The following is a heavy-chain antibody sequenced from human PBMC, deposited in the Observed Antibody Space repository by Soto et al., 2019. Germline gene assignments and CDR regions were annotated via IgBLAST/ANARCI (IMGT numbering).Heavy chain of an antibody. Sequence: EVRLVESGGSLVEPGGSLRLSCAASGFTLSNAWINWVRQAPGKGLEWVGRIRSKTSGGTTDFAAPVKGRFAISRDDSKDMVYLQMNSLSTEDTAVYYCTTDSLFTGVLVRFDFWGHGTLVTVSS. CDR3: TTDSLFTGVLVRFDF. CDR1: GFTLSNAW. CDR2: IRSKTSGGTT. V-gene: IGHV3-15*07. D-gene: IGHD2-8*02. J-gene: IGHJ4*01.